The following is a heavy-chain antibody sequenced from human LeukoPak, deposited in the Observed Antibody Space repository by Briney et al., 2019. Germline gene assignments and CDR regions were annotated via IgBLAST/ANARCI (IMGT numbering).Heavy chain of an antibody. CDR1: GFTFSSYA. CDR2: ISYDGSNK. D-gene: IGHD5-18*01. Sequence: GGSLRLSCAASGFTFSSYAMHWVRQAPGKGLEWVAVISYDGSNKYYADSVKGRFTISRDNSKNTLYLQMNSLRAEDTAVYYCARARSRYSLVRGMDVWGQGTTVTVSS. CDR3: ARARSRYSLVRGMDV. V-gene: IGHV3-30-3*01. J-gene: IGHJ6*02.